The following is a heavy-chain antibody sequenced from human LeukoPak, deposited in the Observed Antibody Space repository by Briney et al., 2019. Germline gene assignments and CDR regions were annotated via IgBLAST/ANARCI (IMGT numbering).Heavy chain of an antibody. CDR2: IRSKPNSYAT. D-gene: IGHD5-18*01. V-gene: IGHV3-73*01. CDR3: TTVDTIMV. CDR1: GFTFSAST. J-gene: IGHJ4*02. Sequence: GGSLRLSCAASGFTFSASTMHWVRQASGKGLEWVGRIRSKPNSYATAYAASVKGRYTISRDDSKNTAYLQMNSLETEDTAVYYCTTVDTIMVWGQGTLVTVSS.